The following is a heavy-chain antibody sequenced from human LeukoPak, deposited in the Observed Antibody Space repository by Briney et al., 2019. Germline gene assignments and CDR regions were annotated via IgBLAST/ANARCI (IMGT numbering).Heavy chain of an antibody. Sequence: PGGSLRLSCAASGFTFSSYAMSWVRQAPGKGLEWVSGISGSGGSTYYADSVKGRFTISRDNSKNTLYLQMISLRAEDTAVYYRAKARRIQLWLSWGQGTLVTVSS. J-gene: IGHJ5*02. CDR2: ISGSGGST. CDR3: AKARRIQLWLS. CDR1: GFTFSSYA. D-gene: IGHD5-18*01. V-gene: IGHV3-23*01.